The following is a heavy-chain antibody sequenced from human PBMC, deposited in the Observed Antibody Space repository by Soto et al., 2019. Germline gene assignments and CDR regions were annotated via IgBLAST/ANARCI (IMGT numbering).Heavy chain of an antibody. V-gene: IGHV3-7*01. CDR1: GFTFSTYW. CDR2: IKQDGSEK. CDR3: VRDWSTFWGMDV. Sequence: GGSLRLSCAASGFTFSTYWMNWVRQAPGRGLEWVANIKQDGSEKYYVDSVKGRFAISRDNAKDSLFLQMNNLRAEDTAVYYCVRDWSTFWGMDVWGQGTTVTVSS. J-gene: IGHJ6*02.